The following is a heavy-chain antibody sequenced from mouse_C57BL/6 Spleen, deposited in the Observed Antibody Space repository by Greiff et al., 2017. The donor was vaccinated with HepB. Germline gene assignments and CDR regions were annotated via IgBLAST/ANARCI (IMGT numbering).Heavy chain of an antibody. CDR3: ARDRSSNYFDY. CDR1: GFTFSDYY. V-gene: IGHV5-16*01. CDR2: INYDGSST. D-gene: IGHD1-1*01. J-gene: IGHJ2*01. Sequence: EVKLVESEGGLVQPGSSMKLSCTASGFTFSDYYMAWVRQVPEKGLEWVANINYDGSSTYYLDSLKSRFIISRDNAKNILYLQMSSLKSEDTATYYCARDRSSNYFDYWGQGTTLTVSS.